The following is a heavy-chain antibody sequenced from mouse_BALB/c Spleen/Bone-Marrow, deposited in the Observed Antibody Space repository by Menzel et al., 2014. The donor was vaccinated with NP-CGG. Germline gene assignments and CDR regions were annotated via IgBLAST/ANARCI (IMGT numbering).Heavy chain of an antibody. V-gene: IGHV7-1*02. CDR2: SRNKAKHYTT. J-gene: IGHJ3*01. CDR1: GFTFSDFY. CDR3: ARDVGYGNYFVY. D-gene: IGHD2-10*02. Sequence: EVKVVESGGGLVQPGDSLRLSCAPSGFTFSDFYMEWVRQPPGKRLEWIAASRNKAKHYTTEYSASVKGRFIVSRDTSQSILYLQMNALRAEDTATYYCARDVGYGNYFVYWGQGTLVTVSA.